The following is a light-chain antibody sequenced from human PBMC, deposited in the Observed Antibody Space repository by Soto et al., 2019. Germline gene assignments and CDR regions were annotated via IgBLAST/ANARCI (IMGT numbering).Light chain of an antibody. V-gene: IGLV1-44*01. CDR3: ATWDDNLNGYV. CDR2: RNN. CDR1: SSNIGSNT. Sequence: QSVLTQPPAASGTPGQRVTISCSGSSSNIGSNTVSWYQQLPGTAPKLLIYRNNQRPSGVPDRFSGSKSGTSASLAISGLQSEDEADYYCATWDDNLNGYVFGTGTKVTVL. J-gene: IGLJ1*01.